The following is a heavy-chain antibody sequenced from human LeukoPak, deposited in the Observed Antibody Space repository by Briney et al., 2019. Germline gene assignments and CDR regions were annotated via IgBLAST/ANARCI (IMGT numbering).Heavy chain of an antibody. D-gene: IGHD3-10*01. Sequence: SETLSLTCTVSGGSISSYYLSWIRQPPGKGLEWIGYIYYSGSTNYNPSLKSRVTISVDTSKNQFSLKLSSVTAADTAVYYCARGSVRGGYAFDIWGQGTMVTVSS. CDR1: GGSISSYY. CDR3: ARGSVRGGYAFDI. V-gene: IGHV4-59*01. CDR2: IYYSGST. J-gene: IGHJ3*02.